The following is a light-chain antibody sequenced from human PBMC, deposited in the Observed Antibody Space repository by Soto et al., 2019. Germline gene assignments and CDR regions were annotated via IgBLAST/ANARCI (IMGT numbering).Light chain of an antibody. J-gene: IGKJ5*01. V-gene: IGKV2D-29*02. CDR2: EVS. CDR3: MQSTQLPPT. CDR1: QSLLHITGETF. Sequence: DVVMTQTPLSLSVAPGQPASISCKSSQSLLHITGETFLFWYLQKPGQSPQILIYEVSTRVSGVPDRFSGSGSATDFTLEISRVETDDVGIYYCMQSTQLPPTFGQGTRLVIE.